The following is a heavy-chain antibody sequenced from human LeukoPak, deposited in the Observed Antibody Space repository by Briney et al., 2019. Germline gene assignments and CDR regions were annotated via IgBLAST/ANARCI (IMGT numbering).Heavy chain of an antibody. CDR3: GRAFPPLRTSSAGDL. V-gene: IGHV3-21*01. J-gene: IGHJ1*01. CDR1: GFSFSDYD. D-gene: IGHD3-16*01. Sequence: PGGSLRLSCSASGFSFSDYDMNWVRQAPGKGPEWVSAISGRSSHVYYGESVKGRFTISRDNAKNSLYLQLDSLGVEDTAVYYCGRAFPPLRTSSAGDLWGQGTLVTVSS. CDR2: ISGRSSHV.